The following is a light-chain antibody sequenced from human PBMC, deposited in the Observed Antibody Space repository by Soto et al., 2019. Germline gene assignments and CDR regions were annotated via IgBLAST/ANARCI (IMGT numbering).Light chain of an antibody. CDR3: AAWDDILNGYV. J-gene: IGLJ1*01. V-gene: IGLV1-40*01. Sequence: QSVLTQPPSVSGAPGQRVTISCTGSSSDIGAGYDGRWYQELPGTAPKLLIYSNYDRPSGVPDRFSGSTSGTSASLVIRGLQSEDEADYYCAAWDDILNGYVFGGGTKLTVL. CDR2: SNY. CDR1: SSDIGAGYD.